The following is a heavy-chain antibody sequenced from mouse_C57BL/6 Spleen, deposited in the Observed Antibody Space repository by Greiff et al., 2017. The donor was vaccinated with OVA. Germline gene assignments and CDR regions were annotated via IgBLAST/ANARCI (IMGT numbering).Heavy chain of an antibody. CDR1: GFTFSSYA. J-gene: IGHJ3*01. Sequence: EVQLVESGGGLVKPGGSLKLSCAASGFTFSSYAMSWVRQTPEKRLEWVANISDGGSYTSYPDNVKGRFTISRDNAKNNLYLQMSHRKSEDTAMYYCARGAGLRDWFAYWGQGTLVTVSA. D-gene: IGHD2-2*01. CDR3: ARGAGLRDWFAY. CDR2: ISDGGSYT. V-gene: IGHV5-4*01.